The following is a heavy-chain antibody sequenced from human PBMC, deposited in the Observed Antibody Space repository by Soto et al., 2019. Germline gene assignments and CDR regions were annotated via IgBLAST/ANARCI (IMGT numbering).Heavy chain of an antibody. CDR1: GFTLSSYS. Sequence: GWSLRLSCAASGFTLSSYSMDWVRQAPGKGLEWVSSISIDTDYTYYADSVKGRFTISRDNAKNSLYLQMSGLRAEDTAVYYCARDRIIDFRGQGALVTVSS. J-gene: IGHJ4*02. D-gene: IGHD3-16*01. CDR2: ISIDTDYT. CDR3: ARDRIIDF. V-gene: IGHV3-21*01.